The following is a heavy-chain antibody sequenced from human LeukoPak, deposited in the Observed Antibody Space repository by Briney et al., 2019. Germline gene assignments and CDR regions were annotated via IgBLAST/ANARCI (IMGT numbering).Heavy chain of an antibody. CDR1: GYTFTSYG. CDR3: ARDRWAEYSSSSGFDY. CDR2: ISAYNGNT. J-gene: IGHJ4*02. Sequence: GASVKVSCKASGYTFTSYGISWVRQPPAQGLEWMGWISAYNGNTNYAQNLQGRVTMITDTSTSTAYMELRSLRSDDTAVYYCARDRWAEYSSSSGFDYWGQGTLVTVSS. V-gene: IGHV1-18*01. D-gene: IGHD6-6*01.